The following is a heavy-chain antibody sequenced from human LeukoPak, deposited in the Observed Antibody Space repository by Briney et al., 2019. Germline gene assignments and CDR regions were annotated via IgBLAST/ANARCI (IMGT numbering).Heavy chain of an antibody. Sequence: PGGSLRLSCEASGFSFSNHGIHWVRQAPGRGLEWVSLIWYDGSNKYYADSVKGRFTISRDDSMHTVYLQMNSLRAEDTSVYYCARGSGPSAHLVYSNYRDQGLDYWGQGTLVTVSS. CDR3: ARGSGPSAHLVYSNYRDQGLDY. J-gene: IGHJ4*02. V-gene: IGHV3-33*01. CDR1: GFSFSNHG. D-gene: IGHD4-11*01. CDR2: IWYDGSNK.